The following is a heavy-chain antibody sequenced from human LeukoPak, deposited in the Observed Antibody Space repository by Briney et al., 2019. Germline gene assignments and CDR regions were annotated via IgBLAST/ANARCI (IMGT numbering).Heavy chain of an antibody. D-gene: IGHD6-25*01. V-gene: IGHV4-38-2*02. CDR2: IFHSGST. CDR3: ARVISGKSVDS. CDR1: DYSINSGYY. J-gene: IGHJ4*02. Sequence: SETLSLTCIVSDYSINSGYYWGWIRQPPGKGLEWIGSIFHSGSTYYNPSLKSRVTISVDTSKSQFSLNLSSVTAADTAIYFCARVISGKSVDSWGQGTLVTVSS.